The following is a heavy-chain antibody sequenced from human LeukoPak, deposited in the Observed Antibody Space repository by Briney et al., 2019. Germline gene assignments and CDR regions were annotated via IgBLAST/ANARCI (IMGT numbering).Heavy chain of an antibody. D-gene: IGHD3-9*01. Sequence: GRSLRLSCAASGFTFSSYAMHWVRQAPGKGLQWVAFIRYDGSNKYYADSVKGRFTISRDNSKNTLYLQMNSLRAEDTAVYYCASLRYFDWTLWYYMYVWGKGTTVTISS. J-gene: IGHJ6*03. V-gene: IGHV3-30*01. CDR1: GFTFSSYA. CDR3: ASLRYFDWTLWYYMYV. CDR2: IRYDGSNK.